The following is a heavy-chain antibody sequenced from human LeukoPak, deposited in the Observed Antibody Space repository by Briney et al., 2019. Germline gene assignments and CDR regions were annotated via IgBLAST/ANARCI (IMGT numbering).Heavy chain of an antibody. CDR3: ASFYCSGGSCYSDY. CDR2: IFYSGSS. CDR1: GDSLNSYY. V-gene: IGHV4-59*12. J-gene: IGHJ4*02. Sequence: SETLSLTCTVSGDSLNSYYWTWIRQPPGEGLQWIGYIFYSGSSNYNASLRSRVAISVDTSKNQFSLKLSSVTAADTAVYYCASFYCSGGSCYSDYWGQGTLVTVSS. D-gene: IGHD2-15*01.